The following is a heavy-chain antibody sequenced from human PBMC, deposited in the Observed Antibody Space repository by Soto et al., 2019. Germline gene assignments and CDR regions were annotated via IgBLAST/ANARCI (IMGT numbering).Heavy chain of an antibody. CDR1: GFTFSDYF. V-gene: IGHV3-11*01. CDR2: ISSSGDTK. Sequence: GGSLRLSCAASGFTFSDYFMTWMRQAPGKGLERVSYISSSGDTKYYADSVKDRFTVSRDNTRKSMYLQMNSLRAEDTAVYHCAIAFDIWGQGTVVTVSS. J-gene: IGHJ3*02. CDR3: AIAFDI.